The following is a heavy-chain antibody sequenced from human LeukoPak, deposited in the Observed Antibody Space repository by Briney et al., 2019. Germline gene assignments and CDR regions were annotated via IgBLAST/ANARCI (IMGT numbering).Heavy chain of an antibody. CDR1: GYTFTSYG. CDR2: ISAYNRNT. V-gene: IGHV1-18*01. CDR3: ARQYYDFWSGYLSY. Sequence: ASVKVSCKASGYTFTSYGISWVRQAPGQGLEWMGWISAYNRNTNYAQKLQGRVTMTTDTSTSTASMELSSLRSEDTAVYYCARQYYDFWSGYLSYWGQGTLVTVSS. D-gene: IGHD3-3*01. J-gene: IGHJ4*02.